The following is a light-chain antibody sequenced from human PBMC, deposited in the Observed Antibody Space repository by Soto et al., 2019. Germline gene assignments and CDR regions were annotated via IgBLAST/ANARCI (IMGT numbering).Light chain of an antibody. CDR2: EVS. CDR3: SSYAGSNNFDVV. Sequence: QSVLTQPPSASGSPGQSVTISCTGTSSDVGGYNYVSWYQQHPGKAPKLMIYEVSKRPSGVPDRFSGSKSGNTASLTVSGLQAEDEADYYCSSYAGSNNFDVVFGGGTKLTVL. CDR1: SSDVGGYNY. J-gene: IGLJ2*01. V-gene: IGLV2-8*01.